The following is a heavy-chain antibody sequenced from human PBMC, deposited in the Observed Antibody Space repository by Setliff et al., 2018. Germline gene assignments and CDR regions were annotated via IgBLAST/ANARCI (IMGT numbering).Heavy chain of an antibody. CDR2: INPNSGGT. V-gene: IGHV1-2*02. J-gene: IGHJ4*02. CDR3: ARLVRYCTRTSCQRTSGAEL. Sequence: ASVKVSCKASGYRFTTYGINWVRQAPGQGLEWMGWINPNSGGTNYAQKFQGRVTMTRDTSISTAYMEVKSLTSDDTAIYYCARLVRYCTRTSCQRTSGAELWGQGTLVTVSS. D-gene: IGHD2-2*01. CDR1: GYRFTTYG.